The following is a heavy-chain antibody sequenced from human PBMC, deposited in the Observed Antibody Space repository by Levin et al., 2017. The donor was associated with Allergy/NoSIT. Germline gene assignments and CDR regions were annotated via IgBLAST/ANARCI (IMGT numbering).Heavy chain of an antibody. CDR1: GFTFSSYA. CDR2: ISGSGGST. J-gene: IGHJ2*01. CDR3: AKHIVVVTARVGTDWYFDL. D-gene: IGHD2-21*02. Sequence: GGSLRLSCAASGFTFSSYAMSWVRQAPGKGLEWVSAISGSGGSTYYADSVKGRFTISRDNSKNTLYLQMNSLRAEDTAVYYCAKHIVVVTARVGTDWYFDLWGRGTLVTVSS. V-gene: IGHV3-23*01.